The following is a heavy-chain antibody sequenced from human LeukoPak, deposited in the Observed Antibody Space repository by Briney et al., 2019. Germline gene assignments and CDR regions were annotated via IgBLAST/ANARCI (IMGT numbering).Heavy chain of an antibody. CDR2: ISGSGGST. J-gene: IGHJ3*02. CDR1: GFTFSSYA. V-gene: IGHV3-23*01. CDR3: ARVYCSSTSCQSHDAFDI. Sequence: GGSLRLSCAASGFTFSSYAMSWVRQAPGKGLEWVSAISGSGGSTYYADSVKGRFTISRDNAKNSLYLQMNSLRAEDTAVYYCARVYCSSTSCQSHDAFDIWGQGTMVTVSS. D-gene: IGHD2-2*01.